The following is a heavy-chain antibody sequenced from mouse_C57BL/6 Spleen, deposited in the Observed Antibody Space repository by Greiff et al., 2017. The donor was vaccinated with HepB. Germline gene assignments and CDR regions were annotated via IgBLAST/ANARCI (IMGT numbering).Heavy chain of an antibody. D-gene: IGHD2-3*01. CDR2: IEPENGDT. CDR3: TTGRLLLFAY. V-gene: IGHV14-4*01. CDR1: GFNIKDDY. Sequence: EVQLQQPGAELVKPGASVKLSCTASGFNIKDDYMHWVKQRPEQGLEWIGWIEPENGDTEYASKFQGKATITADTSSNTAYLQLSSLTSEDTAVYYCTTGRLLLFAYWGQGTLVTVSA. J-gene: IGHJ3*01.